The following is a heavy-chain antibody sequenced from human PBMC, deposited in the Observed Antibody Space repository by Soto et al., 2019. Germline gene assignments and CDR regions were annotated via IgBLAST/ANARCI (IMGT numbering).Heavy chain of an antibody. J-gene: IGHJ4*02. V-gene: IGHV1-18*01. CDR3: ARDDYADGGEDY. Sequence: QVQLVQSATEVKKPGASVEVSCKISGYTFSKYVISWVRQAPGQGLEWMGWIRADNGRTNYAQQFHGRVTMTTDSPTSAVFLEVRSPRADDTAIYYCARDDYADGGEDYWGQGTLVVVSS. D-gene: IGHD4-17*01. CDR1: GYTFSKYV. CDR2: IRADNGRT.